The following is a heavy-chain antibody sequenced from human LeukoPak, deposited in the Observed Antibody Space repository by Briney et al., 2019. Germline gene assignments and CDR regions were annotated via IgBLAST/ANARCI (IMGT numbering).Heavy chain of an antibody. CDR2: IYYSGST. Sequence: PSETLSLTCTVSGSSLNSYYWSWIRQPPGKGLEWIGYIYYSGSTNYNPSLKSRVTISVDTSKNQFSLKLSSVTAADTAVYYCARDLRGSSCYDYWGQGTLVTVSS. CDR1: GSSLNSYY. CDR3: ARDLRGSSCYDY. V-gene: IGHV4-59*01. D-gene: IGHD2-2*01. J-gene: IGHJ4*02.